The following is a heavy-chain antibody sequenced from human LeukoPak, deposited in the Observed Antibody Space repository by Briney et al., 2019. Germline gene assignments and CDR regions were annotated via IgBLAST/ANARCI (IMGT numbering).Heavy chain of an antibody. V-gene: IGHV3-21*01. D-gene: IGHD1-26*01. J-gene: IGHJ4*02. CDR2: ISSSTSYT. CDR3: ARVTGSPIIFDF. Sequence: GGSLRLSCAASGFTFSSYSVNWVRQAPGKGLEWVSSISSSTSYTYYADSVKGRFTISRDNARNSLYLHMNSLSDEDTAVYFCARVTGSPIIFDFWGQGNLVTVSS. CDR1: GFTFSSYS.